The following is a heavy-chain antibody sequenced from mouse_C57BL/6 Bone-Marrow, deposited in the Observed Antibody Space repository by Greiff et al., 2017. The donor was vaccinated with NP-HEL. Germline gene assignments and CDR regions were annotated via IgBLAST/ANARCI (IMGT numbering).Heavy chain of an antibody. Sequence: VQLKQSGPELVKPGASVKISCKASGYTFTDYYMNWVKQSHGKSLEWIGDINPNNGGTSYNQKFKGKATLTVDKSSSTAYMELRSLTSEDSAVYYCARRDYDGYFYWYFDVWGTGTTVTVSS. CDR1: GYTFTDYY. V-gene: IGHV1-26*01. D-gene: IGHD2-3*01. CDR2: INPNNGGT. J-gene: IGHJ1*03. CDR3: ARRDYDGYFYWYFDV.